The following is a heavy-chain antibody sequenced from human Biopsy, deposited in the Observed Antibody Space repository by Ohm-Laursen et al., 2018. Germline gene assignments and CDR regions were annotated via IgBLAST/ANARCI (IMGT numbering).Heavy chain of an antibody. CDR2: IYYTGHT. V-gene: IGHV4-59*01. CDR1: GGSIKSYY. J-gene: IGHJ4*02. Sequence: GTLSLTCTVSGGSIKSYYWNWIRQSPGKGLEWIGFIYYTGHTNYNPSLKSRATISVDTSKNQFSLKVISVTAADTAVYYRARLTGDPSYWGQGILVTVSS. D-gene: IGHD7-27*01. CDR3: ARLTGDPSY.